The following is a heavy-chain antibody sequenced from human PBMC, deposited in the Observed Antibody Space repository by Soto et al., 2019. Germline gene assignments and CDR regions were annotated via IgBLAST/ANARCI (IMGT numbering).Heavy chain of an antibody. CDR2: ISAYNGNT. Sequence: ASVKVSFKASGYTFTSYGISWVRQAPGQGLEWMGWISAYNGNTNYAQKLQGRVTMTTDTSTSTAYMEPSSLRSEDTAVYYCARYSVRQLERRAFDIWGQGTMVTVSS. CDR1: GYTFTSYG. D-gene: IGHD1-1*01. J-gene: IGHJ3*02. CDR3: ARYSVRQLERRAFDI. V-gene: IGHV1-18*04.